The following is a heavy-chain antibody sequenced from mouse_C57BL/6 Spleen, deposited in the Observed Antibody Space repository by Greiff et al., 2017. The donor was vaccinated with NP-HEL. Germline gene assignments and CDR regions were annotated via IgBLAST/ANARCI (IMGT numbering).Heavy chain of an antibody. CDR3: ARDLYSGWFAY. J-gene: IGHJ3*01. CDR1: GYSITSGYY. V-gene: IGHV3-6*01. Sequence: DVKLQESGPGLVKPSQSLSLTCSVTGYSITSGYYWNWIRQFPGNKLEWMGYISYDGSNNYNPSLKNRISITRDTSKNQFFLKLNSVTTEDTATYYCARDLYSGWFAYWGQGTLVTVSA. CDR2: ISYDGSN. D-gene: IGHD1-1*01.